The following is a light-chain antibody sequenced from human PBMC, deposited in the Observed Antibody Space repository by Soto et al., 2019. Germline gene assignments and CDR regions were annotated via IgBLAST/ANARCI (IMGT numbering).Light chain of an antibody. CDR3: ISYKTVDTFV. Sequence: QSVLTQPASVSGSPGQSITISCAGTRSDIGAPNSVSWYQHLPGRSPTLIIYEATNRPSGVSERFSGSKAGDSASLTISGLQADDESEYFCISYKTVDTFVFGGGTQLTVL. CDR1: RSDIGAPNS. V-gene: IGLV2-14*01. J-gene: IGLJ1*01. CDR2: EAT.